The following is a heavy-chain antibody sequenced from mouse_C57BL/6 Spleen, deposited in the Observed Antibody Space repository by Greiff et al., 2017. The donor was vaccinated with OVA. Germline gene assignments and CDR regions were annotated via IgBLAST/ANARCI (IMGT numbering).Heavy chain of an antibody. J-gene: IGHJ2*01. CDR3: ARSGTRWDYFDY. Sequence: QVQLQQSGAELVKPGASVKISCKASGYAFSSYWMNWVKQRPGKGLEWIGQIYPGDGDTNYNGKFKGKATLTADKSSSTAYMQLSSLTSEDSAVYFCARSGTRWDYFDYWGQGTTLTVSS. CDR1: GYAFSSYW. V-gene: IGHV1-80*01. CDR2: IYPGDGDT. D-gene: IGHD1-1*02.